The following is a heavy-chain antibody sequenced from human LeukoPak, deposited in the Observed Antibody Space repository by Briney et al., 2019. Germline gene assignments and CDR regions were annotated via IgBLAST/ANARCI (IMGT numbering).Heavy chain of an antibody. J-gene: IGHJ4*02. D-gene: IGHD6-19*01. CDR3: AKVWDSSGWYGEFDY. V-gene: IGHV3-30*18. CDR1: GFTFSSYG. Sequence: GGSLRLSCAASGFTFSSYGMHWVRQAPGKGLEWLAVISYDGGNKYYADSVKGRFTISRDNSKNTLYLQMNSLRAEDTAVYYCAKVWDSSGWYGEFDYWGQGTLVTVSS. CDR2: ISYDGGNK.